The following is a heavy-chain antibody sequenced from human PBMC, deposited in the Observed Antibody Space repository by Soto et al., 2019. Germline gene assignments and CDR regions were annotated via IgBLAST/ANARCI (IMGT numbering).Heavy chain of an antibody. CDR2: ISYDGSNK. J-gene: IGHJ4*02. D-gene: IGHD3-16*02. CDR3: ARDYVWGSYRLMGFDY. CDR1: GFTFSSYA. Sequence: QVQLVESGGGVVQPGRSLRLSCAASGFTFSSYAMHWVRQAPGKGLEWVAVISYDGSNKYYADSVKGRFTISRDNSKNTLYLQMNGLRAEDTAVYYCARDYVWGSYRLMGFDYWGQGTLVTVSS. V-gene: IGHV3-30-3*01.